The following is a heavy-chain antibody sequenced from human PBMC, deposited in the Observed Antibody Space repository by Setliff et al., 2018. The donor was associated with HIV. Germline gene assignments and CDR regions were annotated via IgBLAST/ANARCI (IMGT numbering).Heavy chain of an antibody. CDR1: GGSISSYY. Sequence: SETLSLTCTVSGGSISSYYWSWIRQPPGKGLERIGYIYTSGSVNYNPSLNSRVTISVDTSKNQFSLKLSSVTAADTAVYYCARHSGVASPNWFDPWGQGTLVTVSS. CDR3: ARHSGVASPNWFDP. J-gene: IGHJ5*02. D-gene: IGHD3-10*01. V-gene: IGHV4-4*09. CDR2: IYTSGSV.